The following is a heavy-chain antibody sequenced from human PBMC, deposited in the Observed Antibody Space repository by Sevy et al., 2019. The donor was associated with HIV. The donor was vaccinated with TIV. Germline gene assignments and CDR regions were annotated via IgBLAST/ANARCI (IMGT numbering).Heavy chain of an antibody. J-gene: IGHJ3*02. CDR1: GFTFSSYA. CDR2: ISSNGGST. V-gene: IGHV3-64*02. Sequence: GGSLRLSCAASGFTFSSYAMHWVRQAPGKGLEDVSAISSNGGSTYYADSVKGRFTISRENSKNTLYLQMGSLRAEDMAVYYCARGGVATIINDAFDIWGQGTMVTVSS. D-gene: IGHD5-12*01. CDR3: ARGGVATIINDAFDI.